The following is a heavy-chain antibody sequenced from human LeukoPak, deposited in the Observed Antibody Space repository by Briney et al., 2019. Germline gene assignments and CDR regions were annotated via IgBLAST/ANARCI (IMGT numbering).Heavy chain of an antibody. D-gene: IGHD3-22*01. CDR1: GYTFTSYY. V-gene: IGHV1-46*01. CDR3: AIDDELDSRSYYCDY. J-gene: IGHJ4*02. CDR2: INPSGGST. Sequence: ASVKVSCKASGYTFTSYYMHWVRQATGQGLEWMGIINPSGGSTSYAQKFQGRVTMTRDTSTSTVYMELSSLRSEDTAVYYCAIDDELDSRSYYCDYWGQRTLVTVSS.